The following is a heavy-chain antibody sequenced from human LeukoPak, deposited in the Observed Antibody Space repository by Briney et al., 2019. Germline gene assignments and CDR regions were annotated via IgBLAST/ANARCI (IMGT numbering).Heavy chain of an antibody. V-gene: IGHV3-30*18. CDR1: GFTFSSYG. Sequence: PGGSLRLSCAASGFTFSSYGMHWVRQAPGKGLEWVAVISYDGSNKYYVDSVKGRFTISRDDSKNTLYLQMNSLRAEDTAVYYCAKDGYDYWGQGTLVTVSS. CDR2: ISYDGSNK. D-gene: IGHD1-1*01. J-gene: IGHJ4*02. CDR3: AKDGYDY.